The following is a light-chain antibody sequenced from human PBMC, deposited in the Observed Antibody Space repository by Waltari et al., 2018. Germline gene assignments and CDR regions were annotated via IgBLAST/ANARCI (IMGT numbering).Light chain of an antibody. J-gene: IGKJ2*01. CDR3: QQRSSWTPHT. V-gene: IGKV3-11*01. Sequence: EIVLTQSPATLSLSPGETATLSCRASQSVGTYLAWYQQKPGQAPRLRIYDASNRATGIPARFRGSGSGTDFTLTISSLEAEDFAVYYCQQRSSWTPHTFGQGARLEIK. CDR1: QSVGTY. CDR2: DAS.